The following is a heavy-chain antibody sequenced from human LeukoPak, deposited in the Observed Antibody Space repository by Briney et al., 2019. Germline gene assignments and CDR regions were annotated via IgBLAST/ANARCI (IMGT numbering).Heavy chain of an antibody. J-gene: IGHJ3*02. V-gene: IGHV3-33*06. Sequence: GGSLRLSCAASGFTFSNYGMHWVRQAPGKGLEWVAVIWYDGSNKYYADSVKGRFTISRDNSKNTLYLQMNSLRAEDTAVYYCAKDLNDYGDPDAFDIWGQGTMVTVSS. D-gene: IGHD4-17*01. CDR2: IWYDGSNK. CDR3: AKDLNDYGDPDAFDI. CDR1: GFTFSNYG.